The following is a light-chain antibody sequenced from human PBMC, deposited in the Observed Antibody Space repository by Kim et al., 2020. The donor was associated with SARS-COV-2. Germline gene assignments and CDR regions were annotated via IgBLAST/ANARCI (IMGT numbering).Light chain of an antibody. CDR1: QSVSSSY. J-gene: IGKJ2*01. Sequence: EIVLTQSPATLSLSPGERATLSCGASQSVSSSYSAWYQQKPGLAPRLLIYDASSTATGIPDRISGGGSGTVFTLTISRLEPEDFAVYYCQQYSSSPYTFGQGTKLEI. V-gene: IGKV3D-20*01. CDR3: QQYSSSPYT. CDR2: DAS.